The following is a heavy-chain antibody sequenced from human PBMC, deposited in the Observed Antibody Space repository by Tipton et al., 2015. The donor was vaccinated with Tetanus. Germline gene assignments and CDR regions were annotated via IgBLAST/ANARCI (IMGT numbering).Heavy chain of an antibody. J-gene: IGHJ4*02. CDR2: NGGYNGDT. CDR1: GYTFTTYG. V-gene: IGHV1-18*01. D-gene: IGHD6-19*01. CDR3: ARLVRQWLVPEDY. Sequence: QVQLVQSGAEVKRPGAPVKVSCKASGYTFTTYGINWVRQAPGQGLEWMGWNGGYNGDTNHAQRFQGRVTMTTDTSTNTAYMELRSLRSDDTAFYYCARLVRQWLVPEDYWGQGTLVTVSS.